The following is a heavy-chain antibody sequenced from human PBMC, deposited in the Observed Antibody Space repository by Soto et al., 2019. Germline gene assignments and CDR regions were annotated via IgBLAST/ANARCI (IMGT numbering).Heavy chain of an antibody. Sequence: QVQLVQSGAEEKKPGASVKVSCKASGYTFTSYAMHWVRQAPGQRLEWVGWINAGNGNTKYSQKFQGRVTITRDTSASTAYMELSSLRSEDTAVYYCARDPDSGDYGTSPADDYWGQGTLVTVSS. V-gene: IGHV1-3*05. CDR3: ARDPDSGDYGTSPADDY. J-gene: IGHJ4*02. D-gene: IGHD4-17*01. CDR1: GYTFTSYA. CDR2: INAGNGNT.